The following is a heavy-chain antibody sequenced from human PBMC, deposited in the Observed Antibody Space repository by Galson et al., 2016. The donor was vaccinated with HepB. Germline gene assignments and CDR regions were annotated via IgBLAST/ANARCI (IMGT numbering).Heavy chain of an antibody. D-gene: IGHD6-13*01. CDR1: GFTFSSYA. CDR3: ARGLQNPTRTSSYYFDY. J-gene: IGHJ4*02. CDR2: ISGSGVST. V-gene: IGHV3-23*01. Sequence: SLRLSCAASGFTFSSYAISWVRQAPGKGLKWVSLISGSGVSTYYADSVKGRFTISRDNSKNTLYLQMHSLRADDTAVYYCARGLQNPTRTSSYYFDYWGQGTLVTVSS.